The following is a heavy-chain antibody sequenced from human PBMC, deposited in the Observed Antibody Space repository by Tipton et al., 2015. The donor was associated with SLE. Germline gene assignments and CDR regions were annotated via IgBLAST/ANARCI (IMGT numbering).Heavy chain of an antibody. CDR3: ARESGSSWPYYYYYYMDV. D-gene: IGHD6-13*01. CDR1: GASITSSNYY. V-gene: IGHV4-39*07. J-gene: IGHJ6*03. CDR2: LFYSGGT. Sequence: TLSLTCTVSGASITSSNYYWGWIRQSPGKGLDWIGALFYSGGTYYSPSLKSRGTISVDTSKNQLSLKLSSVTAADTAVYYCARESGSSWPYYYYYYMDVWGKGTTVTVSS.